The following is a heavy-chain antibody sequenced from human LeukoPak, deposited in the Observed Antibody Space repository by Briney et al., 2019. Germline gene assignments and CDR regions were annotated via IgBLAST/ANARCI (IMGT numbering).Heavy chain of an antibody. D-gene: IGHD3-10*02. Sequence: GGSLRLSCAASGFTFSSYWMSWVRQAPGKGLEWVANIKQDGSEKYYVDSVKGRFTISRDNAKNSLYLQMNSLRAEDTAVYYCARGMFGELSSYFDYWGQGTLVTVSS. CDR3: ARGMFGELSSYFDY. CDR2: IKQDGSEK. J-gene: IGHJ4*02. V-gene: IGHV3-7*03. CDR1: GFTFSSYW.